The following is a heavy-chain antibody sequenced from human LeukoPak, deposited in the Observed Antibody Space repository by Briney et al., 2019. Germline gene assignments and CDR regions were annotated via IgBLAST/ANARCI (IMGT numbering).Heavy chain of an antibody. CDR3: AKDLTAITIFGVVTVDAFDI. CDR2: ISGSGGST. J-gene: IGHJ3*02. D-gene: IGHD3-3*01. V-gene: IGHV3-23*01. Sequence: GGSLRLSCAASGFTFSSYAMSWVRQAPGKGLEWVSAISGSGGSTYYADSVKGRFTISRDNSKNTLYLQMNSLRAEDTAVYYCAKDLTAITIFGVVTVDAFDIWGQGTMVTVSS. CDR1: GFTFSSYA.